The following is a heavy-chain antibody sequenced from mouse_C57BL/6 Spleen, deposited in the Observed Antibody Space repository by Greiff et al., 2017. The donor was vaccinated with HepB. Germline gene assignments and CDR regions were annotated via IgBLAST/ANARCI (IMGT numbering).Heavy chain of an antibody. Sequence: QVQLQQSGAELVRPGASVKLSCKASGYTFTDYYINWVKQRPGQGLEWIARIYPGSGNTYYNEKFKGKATLTAEKSSSTAYMQRSSLTSEDSAVYFCAREGGYGSSYYYWGQGTTLTVSS. V-gene: IGHV1-76*01. J-gene: IGHJ2*01. CDR2: IYPGSGNT. D-gene: IGHD1-1*01. CDR1: GYTFTDYY. CDR3: AREGGYGSSYYY.